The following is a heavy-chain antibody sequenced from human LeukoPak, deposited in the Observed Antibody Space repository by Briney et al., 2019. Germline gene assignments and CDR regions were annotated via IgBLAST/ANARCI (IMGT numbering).Heavy chain of an antibody. V-gene: IGHV3-48*03. Sequence: GGSLRLSCAASGFTFSSYEMNWVRQAPGKGLEWVSYISSSGSTIYYADSVKGRFTISRDNAKNSLYLQMNSLRAEDTAVYYCARKYSSRWYGLNYYYMDVWGKGTTVTISS. CDR2: ISSSGSTI. CDR1: GFTFSSYE. CDR3: ARKYSSRWYGLNYYYMDV. J-gene: IGHJ6*03. D-gene: IGHD6-13*01.